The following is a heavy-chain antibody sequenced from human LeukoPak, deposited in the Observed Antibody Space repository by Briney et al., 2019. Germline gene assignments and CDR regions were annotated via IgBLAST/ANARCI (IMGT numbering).Heavy chain of an antibody. V-gene: IGHV4-4*07. J-gene: IGHJ3*01. CDR1: GGSISSYY. Sequence: SETLSLTCTVSGGSISSYYWSWIRQPAGKGLEWIGRIHTSGSTNYNPSLKSRVTMSVDTSKNQFSLKLTSVTAADTGVYYRARGRGYAFDDWGQGTMVTVSS. CDR3: ARGRGYAFDD. D-gene: IGHD1-26*01. CDR2: IHTSGST.